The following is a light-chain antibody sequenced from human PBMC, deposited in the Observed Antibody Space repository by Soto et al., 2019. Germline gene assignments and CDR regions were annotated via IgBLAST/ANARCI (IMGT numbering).Light chain of an antibody. J-gene: IGKJ1*01. CDR1: QSVIY. V-gene: IGKV3-20*01. Sequence: EIVLTQSPGTLSLSPGERATLSCRASQSVIYLAWYQQKPGQAPRLLSYGASNRATGIPGRFSGSGSGTDFTLTISRMEPEDSAVYYCHQYGIVPWTFGQGTKVEIK. CDR2: GAS. CDR3: HQYGIVPWT.